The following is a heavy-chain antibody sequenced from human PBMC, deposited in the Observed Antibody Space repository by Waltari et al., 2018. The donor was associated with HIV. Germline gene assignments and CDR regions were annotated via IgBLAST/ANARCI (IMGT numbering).Heavy chain of an antibody. CDR2: IYYSGST. CDR3: ARVKVLLWFGVDPSTSSYFDY. J-gene: IGHJ4*02. CDR1: GGSISSSSYY. D-gene: IGHD3-10*01. Sequence: QLQLQESGPGLVKPSETLSLTCTVSGGSISSSSYYWGWIRQPPGKGLEWIGSIYYSGSTYYNPSLKSRVTISVDTSKNQFSLKLSSVTAADTAVYYCARVKVLLWFGVDPSTSSYFDYWGQGTLVTVSS. V-gene: IGHV4-39*07.